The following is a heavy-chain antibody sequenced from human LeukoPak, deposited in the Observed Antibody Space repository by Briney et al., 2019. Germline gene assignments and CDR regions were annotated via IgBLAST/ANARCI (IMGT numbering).Heavy chain of an antibody. CDR2: VTGSDDTT. J-gene: IGHJ4*02. D-gene: IGHD5-12*01. Sequence: GGSLRLSCAASGFTFSSYAMTWVRQAPGKGLEWVSTVTGSDDTTYYTDSVKGRFTISRDHSKNMLHLQMNSLRVEDTAIYYCAKGPQLYSGYHPAYWGQGTLVTVSS. V-gene: IGHV3-23*01. CDR1: GFTFSSYA. CDR3: AKGPQLYSGYHPAY.